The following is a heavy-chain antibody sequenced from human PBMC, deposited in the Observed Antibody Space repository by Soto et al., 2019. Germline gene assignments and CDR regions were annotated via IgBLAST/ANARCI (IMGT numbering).Heavy chain of an antibody. Sequence: PGGSLRLSCAASGFTFSSYGMHWVRQAPGKGLEWVAVIWYDGSNKYYADSVKGRFTISRDNSKNTLYLQMNSLRAEDTAVYYCTRQTTVTTPPFQIDYWGQGTLVTVSS. CDR2: IWYDGSNK. CDR1: GFTFSSYG. CDR3: TRQTTVTTPPFQIDY. J-gene: IGHJ4*02. V-gene: IGHV3-33*01. D-gene: IGHD4-17*01.